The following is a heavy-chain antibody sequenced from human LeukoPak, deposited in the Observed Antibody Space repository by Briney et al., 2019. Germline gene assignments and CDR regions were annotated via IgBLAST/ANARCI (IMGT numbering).Heavy chain of an antibody. CDR2: INHSGST. CDR1: GGSFSGYY. CDR3: ARIVVVPAASGVFRYYYYYYMDV. Sequence: SETLSLTCAVYGGSFSGYYWSWIRQPPGKGLEWIGEINHSGSTNYNPSLKSRVTISVDTSKNQFSLKLSSVTAADTAVYYCARIVVVPAASGVFRYYYYYYMDVWGKGTTATVSS. J-gene: IGHJ6*03. D-gene: IGHD2-2*01. V-gene: IGHV4-34*01.